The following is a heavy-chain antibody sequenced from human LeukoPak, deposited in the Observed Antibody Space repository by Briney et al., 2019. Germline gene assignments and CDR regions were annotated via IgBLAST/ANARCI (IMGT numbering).Heavy chain of an antibody. J-gene: IGHJ5*02. Sequence: SETLSLTCTVSGYSISSGYYWGWIRQPPGKGLEWIGSIYHSGSTYYNPSLKSRVTISVDRSKNQFSLKLSSVTAADTAVYYCARGPVYSSSWYNWFDPWGQGTLVTVSS. D-gene: IGHD6-13*01. CDR1: GYSISSGYY. CDR3: ARGPVYSSSWYNWFDP. CDR2: IYHSGST. V-gene: IGHV4-38-2*02.